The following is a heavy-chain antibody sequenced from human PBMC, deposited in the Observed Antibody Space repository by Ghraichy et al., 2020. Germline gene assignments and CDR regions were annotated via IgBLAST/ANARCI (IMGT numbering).Heavy chain of an antibody. J-gene: IGHJ5*02. CDR1: GYTFTSYG. Sequence: ASVKVSCKASGYTFTSYGISWVRQAPGQGLEWMGWISAYNGNTNYAQKLQGRVTMTTDTSTSTAYMELRSLRSDDTAVYYCARESAESLAAAGIRWFDPWGQGTLVTVSS. D-gene: IGHD6-13*01. CDR2: ISAYNGNT. V-gene: IGHV1-18*01. CDR3: ARESAESLAAAGIRWFDP.